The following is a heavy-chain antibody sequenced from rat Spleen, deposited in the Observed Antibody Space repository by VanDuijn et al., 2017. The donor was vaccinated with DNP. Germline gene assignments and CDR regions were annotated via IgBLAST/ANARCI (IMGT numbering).Heavy chain of an antibody. CDR1: GFTFSDYY. V-gene: IGHV5-22*01. D-gene: IGHD4-2*01. J-gene: IGHJ2*01. CDR3: ARPWAGGFEY. Sequence: EVQLVESGGGLVQPGRSLKLSCAASGFTFSDYYMAWVRQAPMKGLEWVAYIHYDGGSTYYGDSVKGRFTISRDNAKSTLYLQMNSLRSEDLATYYCARPWAGGFEYWGQGVMVTVSS. CDR2: IHYDGGST.